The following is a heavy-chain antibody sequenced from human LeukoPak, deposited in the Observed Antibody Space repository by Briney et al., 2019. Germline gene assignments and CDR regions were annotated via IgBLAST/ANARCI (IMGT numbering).Heavy chain of an antibody. D-gene: IGHD6-19*01. CDR3: ATGYSSGWYFYFQH. J-gene: IGHJ1*01. V-gene: IGHV3-21*01. CDR2: ISSSSSYI. Sequence: GGSLRLSCAASGFTFSRYSMNWVRQAPGKGLEWVSSISSSSSYIYYADSVKGRFTISRDNAKNSLYLQMNSLSAEDTAVYYCATGYSSGWYFYFQHWGQGSLVSVSS. CDR1: GFTFSRYS.